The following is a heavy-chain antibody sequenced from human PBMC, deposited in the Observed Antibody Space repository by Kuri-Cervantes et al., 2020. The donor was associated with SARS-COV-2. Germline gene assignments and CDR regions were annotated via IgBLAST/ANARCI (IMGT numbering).Heavy chain of an antibody. D-gene: IGHD3-10*01. J-gene: IGHJ6*02. CDR1: GFTFSSYA. V-gene: IGHV3-23*01. Sequence: GESLKISCAAPGFTFSSYAMSWVRQAPGKGLEWVSAISGSGGSTYYADSVKGRFTISRDNSKNTLYLQMNSLRAEDTAVYYCAKDGAPYYYGSGSLFGMDVWGQGTTVTVSS. CDR2: ISGSGGST. CDR3: AKDGAPYYYGSGSLFGMDV.